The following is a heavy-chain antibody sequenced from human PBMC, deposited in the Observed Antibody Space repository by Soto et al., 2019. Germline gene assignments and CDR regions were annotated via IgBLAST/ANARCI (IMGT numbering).Heavy chain of an antibody. J-gene: IGHJ4*02. D-gene: IGHD4-17*01. CDR2: ISAYNGNT. CDR1: GYTFTSYG. Sequence: QVQLVQSGAEVKKPGASVKVSCKASGYTFTSYGISWVRQAPGQGLEWMGWISAYNGNTNYAQKLQGRATMTTDTSTSKANGELRSLRPDDTAVYYCARDFRWLHYGPGDSWGQGPMVTVSS. CDR3: ARDFRWLHYGPGDS. V-gene: IGHV1-18*01.